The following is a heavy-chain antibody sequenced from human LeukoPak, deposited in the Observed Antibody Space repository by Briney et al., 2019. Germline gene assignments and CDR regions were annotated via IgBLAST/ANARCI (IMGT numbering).Heavy chain of an antibody. CDR2: IDHSGST. V-gene: IGHV4-34*01. Sequence: KPSETLPLTCAVQGASLRGSYWSWIRQPPGKGLQWIGQIDHSGSTHSIPSLKSRVAISVDASKNQFSLKLSSVTAADTAVYYCARDWGPQVGPIDYWGQGTLVTVSS. D-gene: IGHD1-26*01. CDR1: GASLRGSY. J-gene: IGHJ4*02. CDR3: ARDWGPQVGPIDY.